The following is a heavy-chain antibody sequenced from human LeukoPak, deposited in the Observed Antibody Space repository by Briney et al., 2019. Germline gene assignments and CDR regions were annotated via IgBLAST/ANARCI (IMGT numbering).Heavy chain of an antibody. J-gene: IGHJ4*02. CDR1: GFTFGSYA. V-gene: IGHV3-23*01. Sequence: GGSLRLSCAASGFTFGSYAISWVRQAPGKGLEWVSAITASGAVTYYADSVKGRSTISRDNSKNTLYLQMNSLRAEDTAIYYCAKDLRAAGRGVFDYWGQGTLVTVSS. CDR3: AKDLRAAGRGVFDY. CDR2: ITASGAVT. D-gene: IGHD3-16*01.